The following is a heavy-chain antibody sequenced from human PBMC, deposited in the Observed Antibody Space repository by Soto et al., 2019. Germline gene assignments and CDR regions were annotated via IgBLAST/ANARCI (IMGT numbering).Heavy chain of an antibody. J-gene: IGHJ3*02. CDR1: GFTFSSYS. CDR2: ISSSSRTI. CDR3: ARRSDGSDYTGAFDI. Sequence: EVQLVESGGGLVQPGGSLRLSCAASGFTFSSYSRNWLRQAPGKGLEWFSYISSSSRTIYYADSVKGRFTLSRDNAKNSLYLQMNSLRAEDTAVYYCARRSDGSDYTGAFDIWGQGTMVTVSS. V-gene: IGHV3-48*01. D-gene: IGHD4-17*01.